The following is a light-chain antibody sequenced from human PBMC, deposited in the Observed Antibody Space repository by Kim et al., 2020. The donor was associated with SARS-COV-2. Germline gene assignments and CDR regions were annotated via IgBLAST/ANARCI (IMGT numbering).Light chain of an antibody. J-gene: IGKJ1*01. Sequence: LSLSPGERATLSCRARQSVTSTYLAWYQQKPGQSPRLLIYGASNRAPGIPDRFSGSGSETDFTLTISGLEPEDSAVYYCQQSGRAFGQGTKVDIK. CDR2: GAS. CDR3: QQSGRA. V-gene: IGKV3-20*01. CDR1: QSVTSTY.